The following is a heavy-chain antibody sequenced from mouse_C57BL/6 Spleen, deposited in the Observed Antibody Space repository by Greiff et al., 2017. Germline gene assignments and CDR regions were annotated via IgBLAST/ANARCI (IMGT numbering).Heavy chain of an antibody. Sequence: QVQLQQSGAELVRPGASVKLSCKASGYTFTDYYIHWVKQRPGQGLEWIARIYPGSGNTYYNEKFKGKATLTAEKSSSTAYMQLSSLTSEDSAVYFCARDDYDAMDYWGQGTSVTVSS. V-gene: IGHV1-76*01. CDR1: GYTFTDYY. J-gene: IGHJ4*01. CDR2: IYPGSGNT. CDR3: ARDDYDAMDY.